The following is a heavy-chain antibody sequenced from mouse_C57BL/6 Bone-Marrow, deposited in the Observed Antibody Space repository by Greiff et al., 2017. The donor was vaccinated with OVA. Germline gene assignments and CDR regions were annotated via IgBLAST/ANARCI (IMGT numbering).Heavy chain of an antibody. CDR3: ARQGEGYDLLYAMDY. J-gene: IGHJ4*01. CDR2: ISSGGSYT. CDR1: GFTFSSYG. V-gene: IGHV5-6*01. D-gene: IGHD2-2*01. Sequence: EVQVVESGGDLVKPGGSLKLSCAASGFTFSSYGMSWVRQTPDKRLEWVATISSGGSYTYYPDSVKGRFTISRDNAKNTLYLQMSSLKSEDTAMYYCARQGEGYDLLYAMDYWGQGTSVTVSS.